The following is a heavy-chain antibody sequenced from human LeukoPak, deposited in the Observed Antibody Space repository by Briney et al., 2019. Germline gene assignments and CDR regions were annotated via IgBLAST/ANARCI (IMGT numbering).Heavy chain of an antibody. D-gene: IGHD3-16*01. J-gene: IGHJ6*03. Sequence: SETLSLTCTVSGGSISGPYWSWVRQPPGKGLEWIGVVYYSGCTHQNPSLKRRVTISVDTSKNQFSLKLRSVPAADTAVYYCARVMGDLASLYHMDVWGKGTTVTVSS. CDR1: GGSISGPY. CDR3: ARVMGDLASLYHMDV. V-gene: IGHV4-59*11. CDR2: VYYSGCT.